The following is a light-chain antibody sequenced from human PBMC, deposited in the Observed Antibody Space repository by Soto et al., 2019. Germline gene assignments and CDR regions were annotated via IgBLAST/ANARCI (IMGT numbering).Light chain of an antibody. V-gene: IGKV3-11*01. CDR3: QQRSNCPPTLT. J-gene: IGKJ4*01. CDR2: DAS. Sequence: EIVLTQSPATLSLSPGERATLSCRASQSVSSYLAWYQQKPGQAPRLLIYDASNRATGIPARFSGSGSGTYFTLTIISLEPEDFADYYCQQRSNCPPTLTFGGGTKVEIK. CDR1: QSVSSY.